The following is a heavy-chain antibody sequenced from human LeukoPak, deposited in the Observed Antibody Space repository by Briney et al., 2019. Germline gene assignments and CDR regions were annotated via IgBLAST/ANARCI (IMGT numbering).Heavy chain of an antibody. CDR3: ARGDIVVVPAVNWFDP. Sequence: ASVKVSCKASGYTFTGYYMHWVRQAPGQGLEWMGWINPNSGGTNYAQKSQGRVTMTRDTSISTAYMELSRLRSDDTAVYYCARGDIVVVPAVNWFDPWGQGTLVTVSS. CDR2: INPNSGGT. CDR1: GYTFTGYY. D-gene: IGHD2-2*01. V-gene: IGHV1-2*02. J-gene: IGHJ5*02.